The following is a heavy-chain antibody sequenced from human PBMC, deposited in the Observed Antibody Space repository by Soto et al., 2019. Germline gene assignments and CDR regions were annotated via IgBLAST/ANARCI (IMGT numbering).Heavy chain of an antibody. V-gene: IGHV3-23*01. J-gene: IGHJ3*02. Sequence: EVQLLESGGGLVQPGGSLRLSCAASGFTFSSYAMSWVRQAPGKGLEWVSAISGSGGSTYYADSVKGRFTISRDNAKNTLYLQMNSLRAEDTAVYYCATVPRGAIGGDAFDIWGQGTMVTVSS. D-gene: IGHD3-10*01. CDR2: ISGSGGST. CDR1: GFTFSSYA. CDR3: ATVPRGAIGGDAFDI.